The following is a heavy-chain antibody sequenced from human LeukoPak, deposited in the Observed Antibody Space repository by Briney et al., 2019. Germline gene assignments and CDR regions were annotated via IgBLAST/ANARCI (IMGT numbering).Heavy chain of an antibody. CDR2: INEDATTI. V-gene: IGHV3-74*01. Sequence: GGSLRLSCAASGFAFSAYWMHWVRQVPGKGLEWVSRINEDATTISYADSVKGRFIISRDNSKKSLYLRMNNLRAEDTAVYYCVRDLVFVWTPGDDFDFWGQGTLVTVSS. CDR1: GFAFSAYW. CDR3: VRDLVFVWTPGDDFDF. J-gene: IGHJ4*02. D-gene: IGHD3-16*01.